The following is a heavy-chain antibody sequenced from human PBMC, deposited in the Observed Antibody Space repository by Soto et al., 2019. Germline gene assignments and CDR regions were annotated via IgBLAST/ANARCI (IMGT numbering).Heavy chain of an antibody. CDR3: ARDQLQYYDFWSFRDAFDI. J-gene: IGHJ3*02. CDR2: ISYDGSNK. V-gene: IGHV3-30-3*01. D-gene: IGHD3-3*01. Sequence: GGSLRLSCAASGFTFSSYAMHWVRQAPGKGLEWVAVISYDGSNKYYADSVKGRFTISRDNSKNTLYLQMNSLRAEDTAVYYCARDQLQYYDFWSFRDAFDIWGQGTMVTVSS. CDR1: GFTFSSYA.